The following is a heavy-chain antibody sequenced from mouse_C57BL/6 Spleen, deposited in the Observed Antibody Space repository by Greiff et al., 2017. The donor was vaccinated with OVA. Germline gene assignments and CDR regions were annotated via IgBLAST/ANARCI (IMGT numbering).Heavy chain of an antibody. CDR1: GYTFTSYW. Sequence: QVQLQQSGAELVRPGSSVKLSCKASGYTFTSYWMPWVKQRPIQGLEWIGNIDPSDSETHYNQKFKDKATLTVDKSSSTAYMQLSSLTSEDSAVYCGARDGGLRLYFDYWGQGTTLTVSS. D-gene: IGHD2-4*01. CDR2: IDPSDSET. CDR3: ARDGGLRLYFDY. J-gene: IGHJ2*01. V-gene: IGHV1-52*01.